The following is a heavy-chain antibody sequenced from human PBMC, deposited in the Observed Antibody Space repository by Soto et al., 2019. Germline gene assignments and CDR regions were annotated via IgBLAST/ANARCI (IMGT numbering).Heavy chain of an antibody. D-gene: IGHD3-16*01. J-gene: IGHJ5*02. CDR1: GFTFSGYW. Sequence: GGSLRLSCAASGFTFSGYWMSWVRQAPGKGLDWVATIKHDGSERHCVDSVKGRFTISRDNAKNSLYLEMKSLRVEDTAVYYCARSSGGVYGIIIEGTNWFAPWGQGTLVTVSS. V-gene: IGHV3-7*03. CDR2: IKHDGSER. CDR3: ARSSGGVYGIIIEGTNWFAP.